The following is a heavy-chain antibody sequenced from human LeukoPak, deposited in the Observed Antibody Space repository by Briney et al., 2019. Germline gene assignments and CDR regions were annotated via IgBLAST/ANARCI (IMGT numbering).Heavy chain of an antibody. J-gene: IGHJ5*01. CDR2: ITGGGNSA. D-gene: IGHD2-8*01. CDR1: GFTFGNYW. V-gene: IGHV3-74*01. CDR3: ARDNNGYES. Sequence: GGSLRLSCAASGFTFGNYWMHWVRQAPGKGLVWVSRITGGGNSANYADSVKARFTISRDNAKNTLYLQMSSLRAEDTAVYYCARDNNGYESWGQGTLVTVAS.